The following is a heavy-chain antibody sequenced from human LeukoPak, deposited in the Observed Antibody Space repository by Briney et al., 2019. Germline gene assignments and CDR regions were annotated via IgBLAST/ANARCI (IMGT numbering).Heavy chain of an antibody. D-gene: IGHD3-22*01. CDR1: GFTFSSYA. Sequence: PGGSLRLSCAASGFTFSSYAMSWVRQAPGKGLEWVSAISGSGGSTYYADSVKGRFTISRDNSKNTLYLQMNSLRAEDTAVYYCARVDLDSSGYFYYYYYMDVWGKGTTVTVSS. V-gene: IGHV3-23*01. CDR3: ARVDLDSSGYFYYYYYMDV. J-gene: IGHJ6*03. CDR2: ISGSGGST.